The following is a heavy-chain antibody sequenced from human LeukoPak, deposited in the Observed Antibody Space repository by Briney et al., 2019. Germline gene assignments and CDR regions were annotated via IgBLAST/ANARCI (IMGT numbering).Heavy chain of an antibody. Sequence: SDTLSLTCTVSGGSISSSSYYWGWIRQPPGKGLEWIGSIYYSGSTYYNPSLKSRVTISVDTSKNQFSLKLSSVTAADTAVYYCARGDYYGSGIDYWGQGTLVTVSS. CDR1: GGSISSSSYY. D-gene: IGHD3-10*01. V-gene: IGHV4-39*01. CDR3: ARGDYYGSGIDY. J-gene: IGHJ4*02. CDR2: IYYSGST.